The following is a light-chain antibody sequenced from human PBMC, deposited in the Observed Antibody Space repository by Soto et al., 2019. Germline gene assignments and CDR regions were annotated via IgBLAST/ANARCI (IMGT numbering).Light chain of an antibody. CDR3: QKYNSALTWT. J-gene: IGKJ1*01. Sequence: DIQMTQSPSSLSASVGDRVTITCRASQGISNYLAWYQQKPGKVPKLLICAASTLQSGVPSRFSGSGSGTDFTLTINSLQPDDVATYYCQKYNSALTWTFGQGTKVEIK. V-gene: IGKV1-27*01. CDR1: QGISNY. CDR2: AAS.